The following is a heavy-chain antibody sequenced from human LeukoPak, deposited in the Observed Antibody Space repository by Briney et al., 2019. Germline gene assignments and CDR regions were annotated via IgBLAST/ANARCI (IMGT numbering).Heavy chain of an antibody. CDR1: GFTFSSYG. CDR3: AKEGVFTRGYYYYMDV. J-gene: IGHJ6*03. V-gene: IGHV3-33*06. Sequence: GRSLRLSCAASGFTFSSYGMHWVRQAPGKGLEWVAVIWYDGSNKYYADSVKGRFTISRDNSKNTLYLPMNSLRAEDTAVYYCAKEGVFTRGYYYYMDVWGKGTTVTVSS. CDR2: IWYDGSNK. D-gene: IGHD5/OR15-5a*01.